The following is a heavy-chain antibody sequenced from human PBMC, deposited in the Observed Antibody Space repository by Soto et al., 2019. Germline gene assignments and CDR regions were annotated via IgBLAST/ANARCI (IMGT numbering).Heavy chain of an antibody. Sequence: ASVKVSCKASGYTFTSYAMHWVRQAPGQGLEWMGWINAGNGNTKYSQKFQGRVTITRDTSASTAYMELSSLRSEDTAVYYCARTGSYRPPYYYYGMDVWGQGTTVTVSS. D-gene: IGHD1-26*01. V-gene: IGHV1-3*01. CDR3: ARTGSYRPPYYYYGMDV. J-gene: IGHJ6*02. CDR1: GYTFTSYA. CDR2: INAGNGNT.